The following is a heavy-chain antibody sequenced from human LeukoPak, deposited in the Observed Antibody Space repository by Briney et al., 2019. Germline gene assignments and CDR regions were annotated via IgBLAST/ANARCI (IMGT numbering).Heavy chain of an antibody. D-gene: IGHD1-1*01. J-gene: IGHJ3*02. CDR3: ARGSTWNDAFDI. Sequence: ASVKVSCKASGYTFTGYYMHWVRQAPGQGLEWMGWMNPNSGNTGYAQKFQGRVTMTRNTSISTAYMELSSLRSEDTAVYYCARGSTWNDAFDIWGQGTMVTVSS. V-gene: IGHV1-8*02. CDR1: GYTFTGYY. CDR2: MNPNSGNT.